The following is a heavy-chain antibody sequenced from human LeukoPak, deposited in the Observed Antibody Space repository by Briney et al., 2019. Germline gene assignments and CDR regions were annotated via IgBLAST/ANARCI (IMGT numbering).Heavy chain of an antibody. CDR2: IYSCGST. V-gene: IGHV3-53*03. J-gene: IGHJ4*02. D-gene: IGHD5-24*01. CDR3: ARVEMATMNFDY. Sequence: PGGSLRLPCAASGFPVSSNYMSWVRQPPGKGLEWVSVIYSCGSTYYADSVKGQFPISRDNSKNTLYLQMNSLRAEDTAVYYCARVEMATMNFDYWGQGTLVTVSS. CDR1: GFPVSSNY.